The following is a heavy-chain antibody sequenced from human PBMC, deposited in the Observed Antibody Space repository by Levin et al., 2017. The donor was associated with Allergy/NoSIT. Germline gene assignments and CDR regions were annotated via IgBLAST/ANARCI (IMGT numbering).Heavy chain of an antibody. V-gene: IGHV3-20*01. J-gene: IGHJ4*02. CDR1: GFTFDDYG. Sequence: GGSLRLSCAASGFTFDDYGMNWVRQAPGKGLEWVSGINWNGGSTSYADSVKGRFTISRDNAKNSLYLQMNSLRAEDTALYHCPRGDTYYYGAELNVWGQGTLVTVSS. CDR2: INWNGGST. CDR3: PRGDTYYYGAELNV. D-gene: IGHD3-10*01.